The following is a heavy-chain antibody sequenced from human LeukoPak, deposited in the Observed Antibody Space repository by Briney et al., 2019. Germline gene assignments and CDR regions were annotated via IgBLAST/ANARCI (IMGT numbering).Heavy chain of an antibody. Sequence: GESLKISCKGSGYSFTSYCIGWVRQMPGKGLEWMGIIYPVDSDTTYTPSFQGKVAISAEKSISTAYLQWSSLKASATAMYYCARAWDYGSSYYFNYWGQGTLVTVSS. J-gene: IGHJ4*02. CDR2: IYPVDSDT. CDR1: GYSFTSYC. CDR3: ARAWDYGSSYYFNY. V-gene: IGHV5-51*01. D-gene: IGHD3-10*01.